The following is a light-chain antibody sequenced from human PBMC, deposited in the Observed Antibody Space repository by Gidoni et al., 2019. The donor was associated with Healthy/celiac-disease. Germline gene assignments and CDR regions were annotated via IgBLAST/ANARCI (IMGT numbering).Light chain of an antibody. J-gene: IGKJ4*01. CDR3: QQYGSSPLT. Sequence: EIALPLSPGTLSLSPGERATLSCRASQRVSSSYLAWYQQKPGQAPRLLIYGASNRATGIPDRFSGSWSGTDFTLTISRLEPEDFAVYYCQQYGSSPLTFGGGTKVEIK. V-gene: IGKV3-20*01. CDR2: GAS. CDR1: QRVSSSY.